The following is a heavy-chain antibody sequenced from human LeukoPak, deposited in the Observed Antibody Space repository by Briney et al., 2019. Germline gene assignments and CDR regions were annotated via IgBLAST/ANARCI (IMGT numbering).Heavy chain of an antibody. CDR1: GYTFSGFY. CDR2: INPNSGGT. V-gene: IGHV1-2*02. J-gene: IGHJ4*02. Sequence: ASVKVSCKASGYTFSGFYIHWVRQAPGQGLEWMGWINPNSGGTNYAQKFQGRVTMTRDTSISTAYMELSRLRSDDTAVYYCAGIFYDLVGPLCGWGGGDYWGQGTLVTVSS. CDR3: AGIFYDLVGPLCGWGGGDY. D-gene: IGHD3/OR15-3a*01.